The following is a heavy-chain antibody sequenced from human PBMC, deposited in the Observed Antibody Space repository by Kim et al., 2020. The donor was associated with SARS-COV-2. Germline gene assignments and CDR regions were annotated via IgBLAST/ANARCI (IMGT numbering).Heavy chain of an antibody. J-gene: IGHJ4*02. D-gene: IGHD2-8*01. V-gene: IGHV3-7*03. CDR1: GFTFSSYW. CDR3: AREQDCTNGVCCIC. Sequence: GGSLRLSCAASGFTFSSYWMSWVRQAPGKGLEWVANIKQDGSEKYYVDSVKGRFTISRDNAKNSLYLQMNSLRAEDTAVYYCAREQDCTNGVCCICWGQGTLVTVSS. CDR2: IKQDGSEK.